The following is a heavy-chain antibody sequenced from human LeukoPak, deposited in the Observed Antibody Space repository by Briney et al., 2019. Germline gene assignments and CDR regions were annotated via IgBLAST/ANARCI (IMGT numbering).Heavy chain of an antibody. J-gene: IGHJ4*02. CDR2: ISGSGGST. CDR3: AKDNAVAGTYYFDY. D-gene: IGHD6-19*01. V-gene: IGHV3-23*01. Sequence: GGSLRLSCAASGFTFSSYAMSWVRQAPGKGLEWVSAISGSGGSTYYADSVKGRFTISRDNSKNTLYLQTNSLRAEDTAVYYCAKDNAVAGTYYFDYWGQGTLVTVSS. CDR1: GFTFSSYA.